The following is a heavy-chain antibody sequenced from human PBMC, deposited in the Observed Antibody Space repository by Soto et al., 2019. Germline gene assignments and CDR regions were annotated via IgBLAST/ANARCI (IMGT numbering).Heavy chain of an antibody. V-gene: IGHV4-61*01. J-gene: IGHJ4*02. CDR3: AREYATSPEAFDY. CDR1: GDSVNSDYYY. Sequence: SETLSLTCSVSGDSVNSDYYYWTWIRQPPGKGLEWIGYIYSSGRTNYNPSLRSRVTISLDTSRNQFSLKLSSVTAADTAVFYCAREYATSPEAFDYWGRGTLVTVSS. CDR2: IYSSGRT.